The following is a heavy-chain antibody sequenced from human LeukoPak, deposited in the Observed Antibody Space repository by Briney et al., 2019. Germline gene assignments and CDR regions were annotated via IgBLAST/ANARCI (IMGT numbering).Heavy chain of an antibody. CDR2: IYHSGST. V-gene: IGHV4-4*02. CDR3: ARADYGDYPTFDY. J-gene: IGHJ4*02. Sequence: RSSETLSLTCAVSGGSISSSNWWSWVRQPPGKGLEWIGEIYHSGSTNYNPSLKSRVTISVDKSKNQFSLKLSSVTAADTAVYYCARADYGDYPTFDYWGQGTLVTVSS. CDR1: GGSISSSNW. D-gene: IGHD4-17*01.